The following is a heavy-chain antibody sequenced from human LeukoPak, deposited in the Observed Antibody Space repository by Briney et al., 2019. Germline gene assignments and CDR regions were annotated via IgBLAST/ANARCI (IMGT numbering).Heavy chain of an antibody. CDR3: ARRALPPAYCGGDCFDAFDI. V-gene: IGHV5-10-1*01. D-gene: IGHD2-21*02. J-gene: IGHJ3*02. Sequence: GEPLNISCKGSGYRFTSYWISWVRQMPGKGLEWMGRIDPSDSYTNYSPSFQGHVTISADKSISTAYLQWSSLKASDTAMYYCARRALPPAYCGGDCFDAFDIWGQGTMVTVSS. CDR2: IDPSDSYT. CDR1: GYRFTSYW.